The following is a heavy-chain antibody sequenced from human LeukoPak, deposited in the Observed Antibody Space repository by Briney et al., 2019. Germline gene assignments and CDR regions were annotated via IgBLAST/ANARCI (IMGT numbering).Heavy chain of an antibody. CDR1: GYSISSGYY. CDR3: ATGVTRWLVYY. J-gene: IGHJ4*02. CDR2: IYHSGST. Sequence: PSETLSLTCAVAGYSISSGYYWSWIRQPPGKGLEWIGSIYHSGSTYYNPSLKSRVTISVDTSKNQFSLKLSSVTAADTAVYYCATGVTRWLVYYWGQGTLVTVSS. D-gene: IGHD6-19*01. V-gene: IGHV4-38-2*01.